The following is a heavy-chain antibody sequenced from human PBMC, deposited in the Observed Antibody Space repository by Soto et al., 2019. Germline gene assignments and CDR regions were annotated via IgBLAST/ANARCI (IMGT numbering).Heavy chain of an antibody. CDR2: ISGSGGGT. J-gene: IGHJ4*01. CDR1: GFTFDDYA. V-gene: IGHV3-23*01. D-gene: IGHD3-22*01. Sequence: GGSLRLSCAASGFTFDDYAMHWVRQAPGKGLEWVSGISGSGGGTYYADSVKGRFTISRDNSKNTLSLQMNSLRAEDTAVYYCAKTPNYYDSSGYSFDSWGQGTLVTVSS. CDR3: AKTPNYYDSSGYSFDS.